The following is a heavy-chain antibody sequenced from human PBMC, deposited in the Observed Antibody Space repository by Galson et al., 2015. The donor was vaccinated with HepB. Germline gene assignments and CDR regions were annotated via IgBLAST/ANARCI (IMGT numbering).Heavy chain of an antibody. CDR1: GYTFSSYG. CDR3: ARDLLVPAQSGYYYYYYGMDV. D-gene: IGHD2-2*01. J-gene: IGHJ6*02. V-gene: IGHV1-18*01. Sequence: SVKVSCKASGYTFSSYGISWVRQAPGQGLEWMGWISGYNGHTNYARKFQDRVTLTTDTSTRTVYMELRSLRSDDTALYYCARDLLVPAQSGYYYYYYGMDVWGQGTTVTVSS. CDR2: ISGYNGHT.